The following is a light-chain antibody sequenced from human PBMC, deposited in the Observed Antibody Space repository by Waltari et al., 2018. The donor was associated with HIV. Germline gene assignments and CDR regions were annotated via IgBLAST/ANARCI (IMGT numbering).Light chain of an antibody. J-gene: IGLJ3*02. Sequence: QSVLTQPPSASGTPGQRVTISCSGSSSNIGSNTVNWYQQLPGTAPKLLIYNNNQRPSGVPARFSGSKSGTSASLAISGLQSEDEADYYCAAWDGSLNGWVFGGGTKLTVL. V-gene: IGLV1-44*01. CDR3: AAWDGSLNGWV. CDR1: SSNIGSNT. CDR2: NNN.